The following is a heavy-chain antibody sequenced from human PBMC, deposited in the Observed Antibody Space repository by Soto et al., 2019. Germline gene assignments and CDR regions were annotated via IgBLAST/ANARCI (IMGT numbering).Heavy chain of an antibody. CDR2: INHSGST. D-gene: IGHD3-10*01. CDR1: GVSFSGYY. J-gene: IGHJ4*02. Sequence: SETLSLTCAVYGVSFSGYYWSWLRQPPGKGLEWIGEINHSGSTNYNPSLKSRVTISVDTSKNQFSLKLSSVTAADTAVYYCARKRYYYGSGSYFPFDYWGQGTLVTVSS. CDR3: ARKRYYYGSGSYFPFDY. V-gene: IGHV4-34*01.